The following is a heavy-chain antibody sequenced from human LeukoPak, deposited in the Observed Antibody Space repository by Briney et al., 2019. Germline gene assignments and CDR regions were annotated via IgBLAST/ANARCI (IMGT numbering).Heavy chain of an antibody. D-gene: IGHD3-10*01. CDR1: GYSISSGYY. Sequence: SETESLTCTVSGYSISSGYYWGRIRQPPGKGLEWIGNIYPTGSTYYNPSLKSRVTISVDTSKNQFSLKVSSVTAADTAVYYCAREHGSGSSHYWGQGTLVTVSS. J-gene: IGHJ4*02. V-gene: IGHV4-38-2*02. CDR2: IYPTGST. CDR3: AREHGSGSSHY.